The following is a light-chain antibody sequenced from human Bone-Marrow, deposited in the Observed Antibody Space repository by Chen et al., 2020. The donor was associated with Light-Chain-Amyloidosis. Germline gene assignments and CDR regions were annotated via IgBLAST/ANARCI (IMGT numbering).Light chain of an antibody. CDR2: GSS. V-gene: IGKV3-20*01. CDR3: QQYGTSPLT. J-gene: IGKJ4*01. CDR1: QTISSNY. Sequence: EIVSTQSPRTLSLSPGAGANLSCRASQTISSNYLTWYQQKFGQAPRLLIYGSSSRATGIPDRFTGSGSGTDFTLTINRLEPEDFAMYYCQQYGTSPLTFGGGTKVEIK.